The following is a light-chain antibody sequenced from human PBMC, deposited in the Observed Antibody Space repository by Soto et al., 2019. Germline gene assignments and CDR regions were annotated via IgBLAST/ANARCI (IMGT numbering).Light chain of an antibody. J-gene: IGLJ3*02. Sequence: QSVLTQPPSASGSPGQRVTLSCSGSSSDIGSNTENWYQQLPGTAPKLLIYSNNQRPSGVPDRFSGSKSGTSAALAISGPQSEGEADYYCAAWNDSLNGWVFGGGTKLTVL. CDR1: SSDIGSNT. CDR2: SNN. V-gene: IGLV1-44*01. CDR3: AAWNDSLNGWV.